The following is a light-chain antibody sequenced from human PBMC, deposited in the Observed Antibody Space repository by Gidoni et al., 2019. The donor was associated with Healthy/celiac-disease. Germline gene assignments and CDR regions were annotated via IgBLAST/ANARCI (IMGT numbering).Light chain of an antibody. CDR1: QSPLHSNGYNF. CDR3: MQALQTPYT. J-gene: IGKJ2*01. CDR2: LGA. Sequence: IVMTQSPLPLPVTPGEPASISCRSSQSPLHSNGYNFFEWYLQKPGQSPQLLIYLGANRASGGPERFSGSGSGTEFTLKISRVEAEDVGVYYCMQALQTPYTFGQGTKLEIK. V-gene: IGKV2-28*01.